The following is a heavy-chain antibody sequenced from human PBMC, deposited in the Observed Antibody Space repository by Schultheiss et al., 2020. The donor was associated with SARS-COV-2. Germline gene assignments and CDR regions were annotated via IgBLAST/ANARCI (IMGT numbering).Heavy chain of an antibody. D-gene: IGHD3-10*01. CDR3: ASSSEGTIRFDP. CDR1: GFTFSSYA. V-gene: IGHV3-21*01. Sequence: GESLKISCAASGFTFSSYAMSWVRQAPGKGLEWVSSISSSSSYIYYADSVKGRFTISRDNAKNSLYLQMNSLRAEDTAVYYCASSSEGTIRFDPWGQGTLVTVSS. J-gene: IGHJ5*02. CDR2: ISSSSSYI.